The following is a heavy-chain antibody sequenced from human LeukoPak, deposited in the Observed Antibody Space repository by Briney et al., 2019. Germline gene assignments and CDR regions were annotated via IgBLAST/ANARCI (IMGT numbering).Heavy chain of an antibody. J-gene: IGHJ4*02. CDR1: GFTFSSFA. CDR2: ISGYGDTT. Sequence: PGGSLRLSCSASGFTFSSFAMNWVRQAPGKGLEWVSIISGYGDTTYYTDSVRGRFTISRDNSKNTLYLQMDSLRAEDTAVYYCAKDLYGDGYAGFDYWGQGTLVTVSS. CDR3: AKDLYGDGYAGFDY. V-gene: IGHV3-23*01. D-gene: IGHD5-24*01.